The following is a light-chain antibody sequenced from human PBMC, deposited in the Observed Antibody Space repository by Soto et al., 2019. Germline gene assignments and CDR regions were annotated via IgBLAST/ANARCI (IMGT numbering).Light chain of an antibody. CDR2: SNN. Sequence: QSVLTQRPSASGTPGQRVTISCAGSSSNIGSNTVNWYQQLPGTAPKLLIYSNNQRPSGVPDRFSGSKSGTSASLDISGIQPEDEADYYCAAGDDSMNGFNGFAKGTKVTVL. CDR1: SSNIGSNT. CDR3: AAGDDSMNGFNG. J-gene: IGLJ1*01. V-gene: IGLV1-44*01.